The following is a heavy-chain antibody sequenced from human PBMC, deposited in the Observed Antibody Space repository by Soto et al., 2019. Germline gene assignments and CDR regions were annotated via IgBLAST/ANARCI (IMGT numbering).Heavy chain of an antibody. D-gene: IGHD3-3*02. CDR2: INPDSGDT. Sequence: ASVKVSCKASGYTFTGQYMHWVRQAPGQGLEWMGWINPDSGDTKYAQKFQGRVTMTRDTAISTVYMELSRLKSDDTAVYYCARDRGNMVAIFHHNYGMDVWGQGTTVTVSS. V-gene: IGHV1-2*02. CDR1: GYTFTGQY. CDR3: ARDRGNMVAIFHHNYGMDV. J-gene: IGHJ6*02.